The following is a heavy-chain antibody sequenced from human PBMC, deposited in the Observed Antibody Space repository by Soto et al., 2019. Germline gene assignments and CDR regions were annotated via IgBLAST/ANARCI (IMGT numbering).Heavy chain of an antibody. J-gene: IGHJ4*02. D-gene: IGHD5-12*01. V-gene: IGHV3-49*03. CDR1: GFTFGDYA. CDR3: TRDRSKVATLNFDY. Sequence: GGSLRLSCTASGFTFGDYAMSWFRQAPGKGLEWVGFIRSKTYAETTEYAASVKGRFTISRDDSKSIGYLQMNSLKTEDTAVYYCTRDRSKVATLNFDYWGQGTLVTVSS. CDR2: IRSKTYAETT.